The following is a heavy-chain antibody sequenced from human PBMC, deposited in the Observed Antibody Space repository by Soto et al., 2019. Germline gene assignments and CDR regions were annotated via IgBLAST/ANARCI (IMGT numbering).Heavy chain of an antibody. J-gene: IGHJ5*02. CDR3: ARPFYSSGWYDWFDP. Sequence: QLQLQESGPGLVKPSETLSLTCTVSGGSVSSSSNYWGWIRQPPGKGLEWIGTIYYSGSTYYNPSLKSRVTISVATSNNEFSLKLSSVTAADTAVYYCARPFYSSGWYDWFDPWGQGTLVTVSS. CDR1: GGSVSSSSNY. V-gene: IGHV4-39*01. D-gene: IGHD6-19*01. CDR2: IYYSGST.